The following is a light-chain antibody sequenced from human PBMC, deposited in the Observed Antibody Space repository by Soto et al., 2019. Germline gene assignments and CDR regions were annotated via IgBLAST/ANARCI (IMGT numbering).Light chain of an antibody. J-gene: IGLJ2*01. CDR1: SSNIVSYNL. CDR3: YSYASSNML. CDR2: DDS. Sequence: QSVLTQPASVSGSPGQSITLSCTGTSSNIVSYNLVSWYQQHPGKAPKLIIYDDSKRPSGVSNRFSGSKSGNTASLTISGLQAEEEADYCCYSYASSNMLFGGGTKVTVL. V-gene: IGLV2-23*01.